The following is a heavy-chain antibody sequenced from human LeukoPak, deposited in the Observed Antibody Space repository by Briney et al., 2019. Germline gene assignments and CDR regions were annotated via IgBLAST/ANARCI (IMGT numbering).Heavy chain of an antibody. V-gene: IGHV3-11*01. J-gene: IGHJ4*02. D-gene: IGHD5-24*01. CDR3: ATVEMASVALDY. CDR1: GFTFSDYY. CDR2: ISSSGSTI. Sequence: GGSLRHSCAASGFTFSDYYMSLIRQAPGKGLEWVSYISSSGSTIYYADSVKGRFTISRDNAKHSLYLQMNSLRAEDTAVYYCATVEMASVALDYWVQGTLVTVSS.